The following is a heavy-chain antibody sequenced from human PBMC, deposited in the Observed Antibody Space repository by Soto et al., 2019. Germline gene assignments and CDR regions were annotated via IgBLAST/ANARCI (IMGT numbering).Heavy chain of an antibody. CDR2: IIPIFGTA. CDR1: GGTFSSYA. CDR3: ATDRDPYDSSGYYYFPD. V-gene: IGHV1-69*01. D-gene: IGHD3-22*01. J-gene: IGHJ4*02. Sequence: QVQLVQSGAEVKKPGSSVKVSCKASGGTFSSYAISWVRQAPGQGLEWMGGIIPIFGTANYAQKFQGRVTITADESTSTAYMELSSLRSEDTAVYYCATDRDPYDSSGYYYFPDWGQGTLVTVSS.